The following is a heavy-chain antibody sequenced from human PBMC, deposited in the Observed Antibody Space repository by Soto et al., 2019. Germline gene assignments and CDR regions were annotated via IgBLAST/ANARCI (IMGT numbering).Heavy chain of an antibody. CDR1: GGSLSSSSYY. CDR2: IYYSGST. Sequence: PSETLSITCTVSGGSLSSSSYYCGWIRQPPGKGLEWIGSIYYSGSTYYNPSLKSRVTISVDTSKNQFSLKLSSVTAADTAVYYCARVTNYGDFYYYYYGMDVWGQGTTVT. D-gene: IGHD4-17*01. V-gene: IGHV4-39*01. CDR3: ARVTNYGDFYYYYYGMDV. J-gene: IGHJ6*02.